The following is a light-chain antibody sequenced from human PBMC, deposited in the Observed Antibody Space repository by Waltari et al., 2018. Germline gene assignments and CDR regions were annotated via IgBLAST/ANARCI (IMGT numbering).Light chain of an antibody. Sequence: EVVMTQSPATLSVSPGESATLSCGASQSVGGDLAWYQQKPGQAPRLLIYGTITRPTGVSARCSGSGSGTEFTLTISRLQSEDFAVYYCQQYNNWPLTFGGGTKVEI. CDR3: QQYNNWPLT. J-gene: IGKJ4*01. CDR1: QSVGGD. V-gene: IGKV3-15*01. CDR2: GTI.